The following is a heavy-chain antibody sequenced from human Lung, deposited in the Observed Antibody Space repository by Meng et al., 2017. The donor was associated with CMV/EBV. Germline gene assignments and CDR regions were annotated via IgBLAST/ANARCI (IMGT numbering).Heavy chain of an antibody. V-gene: IGHV4-4*02. CDR2: IYHSGST. J-gene: IGHJ4*02. Sequence: QGRRPESGPGLGKPSGTLPLPCAVSGGSSRGSNWWSWGRQPPGKGLEWIGEIYHSGSTNYNPSLKSRVTISVDKSKNQFSLKLSSVTAADTAVYYCASFPPPGKQWLVTDYWGQGTLVTVSS. CDR3: ASFPPPGKQWLVTDY. D-gene: IGHD6-19*01. CDR1: GGSSRGSNW.